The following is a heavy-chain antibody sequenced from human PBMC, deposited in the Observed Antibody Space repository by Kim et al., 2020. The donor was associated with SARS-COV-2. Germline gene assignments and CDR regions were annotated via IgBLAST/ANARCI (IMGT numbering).Heavy chain of an antibody. J-gene: IGHJ6*02. CDR1: GLTFSSYA. CDR3: AKIFHYGMDV. D-gene: IGHD3-3*01. V-gene: IGHV3-23*01. Sequence: GGSLRLSCAASGLTFSSYAMRWVRQAPGKGLEWVSSITGGGATYYADSVKGRFTISRDNSKNTLCLQMNRLIAEDTAVYYCAKIFHYGMDVWGQGTTVTVSS. CDR2: ITGGGAT.